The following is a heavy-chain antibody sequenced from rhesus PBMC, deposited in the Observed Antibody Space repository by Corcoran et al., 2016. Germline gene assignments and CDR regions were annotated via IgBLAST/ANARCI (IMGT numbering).Heavy chain of an antibody. CDR3: AKNTVLGIMYGLDS. D-gene: IGHD2-21*01. Sequence: EVQLVESGGGLVQPGGSLRLSCAASGFTFSSYGMSWVRQAPGNGLEWVSYISNGGGTTYYADSVKGRFTISRENSKNTLSLKMNSLRAEDTAVYYCAKNTVLGIMYGLDSWGQGVVVTVSS. J-gene: IGHJ6*01. CDR2: ISNGGGTT. CDR1: GFTFSSYG. V-gene: IGHV3S5*01.